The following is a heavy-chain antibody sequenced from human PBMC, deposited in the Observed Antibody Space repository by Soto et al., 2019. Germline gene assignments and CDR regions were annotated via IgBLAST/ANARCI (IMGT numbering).Heavy chain of an antibody. CDR1: GGLFSSYA. D-gene: IGHD3-22*01. V-gene: IGHV1-69*01. CDR2: IIRVFDTV. CDR3: ARGGSGYVWFNEF. J-gene: IGHJ4*02. Sequence: QEQLVQSGAEVKKSGSSVKVSCKDTGGLFSSYAVSWVRQAPGQGLEWMGGIIRVFDTVYYAQKFQGRVTITAAESTNTAYMELSSLRSEDTAMYYCARGGSGYVWFNEFWGQGTLVTVSS.